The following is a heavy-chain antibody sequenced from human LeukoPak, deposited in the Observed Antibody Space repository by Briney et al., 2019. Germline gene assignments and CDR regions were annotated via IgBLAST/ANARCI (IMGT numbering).Heavy chain of an antibody. CDR1: GFTFSNYA. V-gene: IGHV3-23*01. D-gene: IGHD6-13*01. CDR2: ISGSIAST. Sequence: GGSLRLSCAVSGFTFSNYAMSWVRQAPGKGLEWVSTISGSIASTYYADSVKGRFTISRDNSKNTLYLQMNSLRAEDTAVYYCAKEAAGAGQYYFDYWGQGTLVTVSS. J-gene: IGHJ4*02. CDR3: AKEAAGAGQYYFDY.